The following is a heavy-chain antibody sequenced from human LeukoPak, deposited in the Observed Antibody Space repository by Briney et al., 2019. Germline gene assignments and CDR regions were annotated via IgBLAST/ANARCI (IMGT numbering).Heavy chain of an antibody. V-gene: IGHV3-21*01. Sequence: GGSLRLSCAASGFTFSSYSMNWVRQAPGKGLEWVSSISSSSSYIYYADSVKGRFTISRDNAKNSLYLQMNSPRAEDTAVYYCARDRAGGYNAFDYWGQGTLVTVSS. CDR1: GFTFSSYS. CDR3: ARDRAGGYNAFDY. J-gene: IGHJ4*02. CDR2: ISSSSSYI. D-gene: IGHD5-24*01.